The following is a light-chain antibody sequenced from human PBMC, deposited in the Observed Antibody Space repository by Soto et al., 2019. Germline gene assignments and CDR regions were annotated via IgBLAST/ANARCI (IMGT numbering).Light chain of an antibody. V-gene: IGKV3-15*01. J-gene: IGKJ4*01. CDR2: GAS. CDR3: QQYHNWPVT. Sequence: EIVLTQSPATLSVSPGERVTFSCRASQSVSTRLAWYQHKPGQAPRLLISGASAGATGIPPRFSGSGSGTDFTLTVNRLQSEDIAVYYCQQYHNWPVTFGGGTKVEIK. CDR1: QSVSTR.